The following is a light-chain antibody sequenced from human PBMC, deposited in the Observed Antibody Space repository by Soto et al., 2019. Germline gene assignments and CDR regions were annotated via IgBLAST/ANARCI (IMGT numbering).Light chain of an antibody. J-gene: IGKJ1*01. V-gene: IGKV3-20*01. CDR3: QQFESSVT. Sequence: EVVLTQSPGSLSLSPGGRATLSCRASQSVSSNFFAWYQQKPGQAPRLLIYGASKRATGIPDRFSGSGSGTDFTLTINSLEPEDFAVYFCQQFESSVTFGQGTRVEIK. CDR2: GAS. CDR1: QSVSSNF.